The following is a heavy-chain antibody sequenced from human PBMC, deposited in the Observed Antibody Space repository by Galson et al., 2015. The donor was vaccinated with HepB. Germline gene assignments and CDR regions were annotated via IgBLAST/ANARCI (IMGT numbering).Heavy chain of an antibody. CDR2: MNSNSGNT. CDR1: GYTSTSYD. Sequence: SVKVSCKASGYTSTSYDINWVRQATGQGLEWMGGMNSNSGNTDYAHKFQGRVTMTRNTSISTNYMELSSLRAEDTAVYYCARYRVAAGNGLAYWGQGTLVTVSS. D-gene: IGHD6-13*01. V-gene: IGHV1-8*01. J-gene: IGHJ4*02. CDR3: ARYRVAAGNGLAY.